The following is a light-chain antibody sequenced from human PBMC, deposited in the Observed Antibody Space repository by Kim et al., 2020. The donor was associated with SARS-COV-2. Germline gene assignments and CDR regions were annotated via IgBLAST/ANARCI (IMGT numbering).Light chain of an antibody. CDR2: DAS. CDR1: QSINNSY. CDR3: QQYGTSPLT. J-gene: IGKJ4*01. V-gene: IGKV3-20*01. Sequence: PADGVILSCRARQSINNSYLGWYQQKPGQAPRLLIYDASRRATGIPDRFSGRASGTDFILTITRLEPEDFAMYYCQQYGTSPLTFGGGTKVDIK.